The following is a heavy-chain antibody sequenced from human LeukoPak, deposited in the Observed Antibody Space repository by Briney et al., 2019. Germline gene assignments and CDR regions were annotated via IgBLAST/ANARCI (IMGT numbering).Heavy chain of an antibody. Sequence: GGSLRLSCAASGFTFSSYWMHSVPQAPGKVLVRVSRINSDGSSTSYADSVKGRFTMSRDNAKKKLYLQMNSLRAEDTAVYYCARVDTIFGVVLVYWGQGTLVTVSS. CDR2: INSDGSST. CDR3: ARVDTIFGVVLVY. V-gene: IGHV3-74*01. J-gene: IGHJ4*02. D-gene: IGHD3-3*01. CDR1: GFTFSSYW.